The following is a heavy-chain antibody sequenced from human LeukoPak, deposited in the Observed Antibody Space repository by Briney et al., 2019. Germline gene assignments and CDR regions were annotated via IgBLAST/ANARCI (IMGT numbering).Heavy chain of an antibody. CDR3: ARDRGNYYDLNPDDDC. Sequence: GASVKVSCKASGGTFSSYVISWVRQAPGQGLEWMGQIIPIFGTANYAQKFQGRVTITTDESTTTAYMELSSLRSEDTAVYYCARDRGNYYDLNPDDDCWGQGTLVTVSS. CDR1: GGTFSSYV. J-gene: IGHJ4*02. V-gene: IGHV1-69*05. CDR2: IIPIFGTA. D-gene: IGHD1-26*01.